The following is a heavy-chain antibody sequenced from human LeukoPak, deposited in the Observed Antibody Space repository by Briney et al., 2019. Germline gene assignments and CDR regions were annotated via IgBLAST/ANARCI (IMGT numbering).Heavy chain of an antibody. CDR3: ARGGTGTYYNYFDP. V-gene: IGHV1-8*03. CDR2: VNPSNGNT. CDR1: GYIFTSYD. J-gene: IGHJ5*02. Sequence: ASVKVSCKASGYIFTSYDINWVRQATGQGLEWMGWVNPSNGNTGYAQKFQGRVTITRDTSIGTAYMELSSLRSEDTAVYYCARGGTGTYYNYFDPWGQGTLVTVSS. D-gene: IGHD1-26*01.